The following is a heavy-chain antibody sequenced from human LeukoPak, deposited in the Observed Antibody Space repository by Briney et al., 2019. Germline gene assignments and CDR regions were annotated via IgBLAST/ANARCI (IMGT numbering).Heavy chain of an antibody. J-gene: IGHJ4*02. CDR1: GFTFSSYA. V-gene: IGHV3-23*01. CDR2: ISGSGGST. CDR3: AKDLDTEYYFDY. Sequence: AGGSLRLSCAASGFTFSSYAMSWVRQAPGKGLEWVSAISGSGGSTYYADSVKGRFTISRDNSKNTLYLQMNSLRAEGTAVYYCAKDLDTEYYFDYWGQGTLVIVSS.